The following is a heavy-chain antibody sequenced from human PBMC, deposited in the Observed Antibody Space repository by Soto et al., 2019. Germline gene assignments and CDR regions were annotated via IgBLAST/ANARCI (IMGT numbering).Heavy chain of an antibody. D-gene: IGHD3-9*01. V-gene: IGHV3-23*01. CDR3: AKNVWGITIFGGMDV. J-gene: IGHJ6*02. Sequence: GESLKISCAASGFTFSSYAMSWIRQAPGKGLEWVSAISGGTGSTYYADSVKGRFTISRDNSKNTLYLQMSSLRAEDTAVYYCAKNVWGITIFGGMDVWGQGTTVTVSS. CDR1: GFTFSSYA. CDR2: ISGGTGST.